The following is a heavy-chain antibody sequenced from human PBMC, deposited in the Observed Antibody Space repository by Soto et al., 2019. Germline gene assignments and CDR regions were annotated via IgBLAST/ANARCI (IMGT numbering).Heavy chain of an antibody. Sequence: VSVKVSCKASGYTFTSFDINWVRQASGQGLEWMGWMNPNSGNTIYAQKFQGRVTMTRNTSINTAYMELSSLRSDDTAVYYCARVESSGWSDYWGQGTLVTVSS. J-gene: IGHJ4*02. CDR2: MNPNSGNT. D-gene: IGHD6-19*01. CDR3: ARVESSGWSDY. V-gene: IGHV1-8*01. CDR1: GYTFTSFD.